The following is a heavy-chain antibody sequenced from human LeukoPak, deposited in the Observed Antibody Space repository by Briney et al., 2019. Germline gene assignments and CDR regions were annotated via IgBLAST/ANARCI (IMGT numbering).Heavy chain of an antibody. CDR1: GDSISSYY. CDR2: IHTGGGT. Sequence: SKTLSLTCTVSGDSISSYYWSWIRQPPGKGLEWIGYIHTGGGTSYIPSLKGRVTISIDTSKNQFSLKLSSVTAADSAVYYCARLTRLSTSPDRYYLDYWGQGTLVTVSS. CDR3: ARLTRLSTSPDRYYLDY. V-gene: IGHV4-4*09. D-gene: IGHD6-6*01. J-gene: IGHJ4*02.